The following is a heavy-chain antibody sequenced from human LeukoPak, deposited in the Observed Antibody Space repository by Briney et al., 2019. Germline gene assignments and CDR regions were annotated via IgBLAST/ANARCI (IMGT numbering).Heavy chain of an antibody. Sequence: SETLPLTCTVSGGSISTYYWNWIRQPPGKGLEWIGYIYHSGSTNYNPSLQSRVTISVDTSKNQFTLNLNSVTAADTAVYYCARGGAARLHFQNWGQGTLVTVSS. CDR1: GGSISTYY. CDR3: ARGGAARLHFQN. CDR2: IYHSGST. V-gene: IGHV4-59*01. D-gene: IGHD6-6*01. J-gene: IGHJ1*01.